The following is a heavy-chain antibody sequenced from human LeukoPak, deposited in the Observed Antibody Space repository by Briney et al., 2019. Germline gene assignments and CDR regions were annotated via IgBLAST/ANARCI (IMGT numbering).Heavy chain of an antibody. V-gene: IGHV4-59*08. CDR1: GGSISRYY. D-gene: IGHD4-23*01. J-gene: IGHJ2*01. Sequence: SETLSLTCTVSGGSISRYYWNWIRQPPGQGLEWIGYIYYSGSTNYNPSLKSRVTISVDTSKNQFSLKLTSVTAADTAVYYCARRNSGRRYFDLWGRGTLVTVSS. CDR3: ARRNSGRRYFDL. CDR2: IYYSGST.